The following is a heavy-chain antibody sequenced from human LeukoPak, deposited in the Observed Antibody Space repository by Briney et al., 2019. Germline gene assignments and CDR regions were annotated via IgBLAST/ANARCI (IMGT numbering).Heavy chain of an antibody. V-gene: IGHV7-4-1*02. CDR1: GYTFTTHA. D-gene: IGHD6-19*01. J-gene: IGHJ6*03. Sequence: ASVKVSCKASGYTFTTHAMNWVRQAPGQGLEWMGWINTNTGNPTYAQGFTGRSVFSLDTSVSTAYLQISSLKAEDTAVYYCARDYSIAVAGTVYYYMDVWGKGTTVTVSS. CDR2: INTNTGNP. CDR3: ARDYSIAVAGTVYYYMDV.